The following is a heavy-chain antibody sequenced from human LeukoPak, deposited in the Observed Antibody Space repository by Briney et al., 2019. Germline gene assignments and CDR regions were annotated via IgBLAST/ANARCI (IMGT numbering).Heavy chain of an antibody. D-gene: IGHD2-2*01. V-gene: IGHV4-59*08. CDR3: ARHCSSTSCYSDAFDI. CDR1: GGSISSYY. J-gene: IGHJ3*02. CDR2: IYYSGST. Sequence: SETLSLTCTVSGGSISSYYWSWIRQPPGKGLGWIGYIYYSGSTNYNPSLKSRVTISVDTSKNQFSLKLSSVTAADTAVYYCARHCSSTSCYSDAFDIWGQGTMVTVSS.